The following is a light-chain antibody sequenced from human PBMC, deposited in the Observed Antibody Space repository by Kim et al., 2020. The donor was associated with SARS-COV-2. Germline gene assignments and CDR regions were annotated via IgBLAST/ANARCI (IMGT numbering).Light chain of an antibody. CDR3: AAWDDSLRV. Sequence: PRQSVNISCSSRSPNNGSNYVYWSHGVPGTTPQRLIDRNNQRPSGVPDRFSGSKSGTSASLAISGLRSEDEADYYCAAWDDSLRVFGGGTQLTVL. V-gene: IGLV1-47*01. CDR1: SPNNGSNY. J-gene: IGLJ3*02. CDR2: RNN.